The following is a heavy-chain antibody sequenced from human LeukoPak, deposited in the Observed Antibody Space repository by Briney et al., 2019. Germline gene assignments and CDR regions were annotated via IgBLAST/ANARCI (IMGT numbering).Heavy chain of an antibody. J-gene: IGHJ4*02. Sequence: GESLKISCKGSGYSFTSYWIGWVRQMPGKGLEWMGNIYPGDSDTRYSPSFQGQVTISADKSISTAYLQWSSLKASDTAMYYCARRSSIAEALYYFDYWGQGTLVTVSS. V-gene: IGHV5-51*01. D-gene: IGHD6-13*01. CDR2: IYPGDSDT. CDR1: GYSFTSYW. CDR3: ARRSSIAEALYYFDY.